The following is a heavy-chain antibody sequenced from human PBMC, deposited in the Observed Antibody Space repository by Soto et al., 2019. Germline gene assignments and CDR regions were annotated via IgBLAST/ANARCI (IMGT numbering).Heavy chain of an antibody. D-gene: IGHD1-7*01. J-gene: IGHJ6*02. CDR2: IIPIFGTA. V-gene: IGHV1-69*06. CDR1: GGTFSSYA. CDR3: ARDNAGTTHFYYGMDV. Sequence: QVQLVQSGAEVKKPGSSVKVSCKASGGTFSSYAISWVRQAPGQGLEWMGGIIPIFGTANYAQKFQGRVTITADKSTSTAYMELSSLRSEDTAVYYCARDNAGTTHFYYGMDVWGQGTTVTVSS.